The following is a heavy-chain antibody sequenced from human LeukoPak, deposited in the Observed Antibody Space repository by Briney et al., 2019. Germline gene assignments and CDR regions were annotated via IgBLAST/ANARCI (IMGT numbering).Heavy chain of an antibody. J-gene: IGHJ6*02. CDR2: IYHGGST. D-gene: IGHD2-15*01. Sequence: SETLSLTCAVSGGSISSSNWWSWVRQPPGKGLEWIGEIYHGGSTNYNPSLKSRVTISVDKSKNQFSLKLSSVTAADTAVYYCARDGRYCSGGSCYYYYGMDVWGQGTTVTVSS. V-gene: IGHV4-4*02. CDR1: GGSISSSNW. CDR3: ARDGRYCSGGSCYYYYGMDV.